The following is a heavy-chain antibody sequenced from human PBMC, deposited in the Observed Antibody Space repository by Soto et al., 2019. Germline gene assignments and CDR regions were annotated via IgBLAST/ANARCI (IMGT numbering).Heavy chain of an antibody. D-gene: IGHD3-3*01. J-gene: IGHJ6*02. CDR2: MNPNSGNT. Sequence: ASVKVSCKASGYTFTSYDINWVRQATGQGLEWMGWMNPNSGNTGYAQKLQGRVTMTRNTSISTAYMELSSLRSEDTAVYYCARGRVFGVVSNYYYGMDVWGQGTTVTVSS. V-gene: IGHV1-8*01. CDR3: ARGRVFGVVSNYYYGMDV. CDR1: GYTFTSYD.